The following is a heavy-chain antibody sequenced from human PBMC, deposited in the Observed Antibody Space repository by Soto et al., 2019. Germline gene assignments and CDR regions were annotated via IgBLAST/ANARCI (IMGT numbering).Heavy chain of an antibody. Sequence: QVQLQESGPGLVKPSQTLSVTCTVSGGSISSGGYYWSWIRRHPGKGLEWIGYIYYSGSTYYNPSLKSRVTISVDTSKNQFSLKLSSVTAADTAVYYCARSSTSANYFDYWGQGTLVTVSS. CDR2: IYYSGST. V-gene: IGHV4-31*03. J-gene: IGHJ4*02. CDR3: ARSSTSANYFDY. CDR1: GGSISSGGYY. D-gene: IGHD2-2*01.